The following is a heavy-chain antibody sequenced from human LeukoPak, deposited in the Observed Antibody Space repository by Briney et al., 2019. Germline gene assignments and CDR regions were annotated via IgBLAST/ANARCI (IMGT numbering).Heavy chain of an antibody. CDR1: GFTFDDYA. CDR3: AKDSLKYYGSGSYSGIDY. J-gene: IGHJ4*02. D-gene: IGHD3-10*01. CDR2: ISGDGGGT. Sequence: PGGSLRLSCAASGFTFDDYAMHWVRQAPGKGLEWVSLISGDGGGTFYADSVKGRFTISRDNSKDSLYLQMNSLRTEDTALYYCAKDSLKYYGSGSYSGIDYWGQGSLVTVSS. V-gene: IGHV3-43*02.